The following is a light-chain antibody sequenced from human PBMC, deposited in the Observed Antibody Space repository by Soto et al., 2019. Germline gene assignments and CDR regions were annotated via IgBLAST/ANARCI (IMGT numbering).Light chain of an antibody. CDR1: SSNIGAGYD. J-gene: IGLJ1*01. Sequence: QSVRTQPPSVSGAPGQRVTISCTGSSSNIGAGYDVHWYQQLPGTAPKLLIYGNSNRPSGVPDRFSGSKSGTSASLAITGLQAEDESDYYCQPYDSSMSVYAFGTGTKVTVL. CDR2: GNS. CDR3: QPYDSSMSVYA. V-gene: IGLV1-40*01.